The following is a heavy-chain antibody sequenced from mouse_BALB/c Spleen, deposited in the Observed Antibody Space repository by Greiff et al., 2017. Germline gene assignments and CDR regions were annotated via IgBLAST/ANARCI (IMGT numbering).Heavy chain of an antibody. V-gene: IGHV5-17*02. Sequence: EVQRVESGGGLVQPGGSRKLSCAASGFTFSSFGMHWVRQAPEKGLEWVAYISSGSSTIDYADTVKGRFTISRDKPKNTLFLQMTSLRSEDTAMYYCARRGNAMDYWGQGTSVTVSS. CDR2: ISSGSSTI. CDR1: GFTFSSFG. J-gene: IGHJ4*01. CDR3: ARRGNAMDY.